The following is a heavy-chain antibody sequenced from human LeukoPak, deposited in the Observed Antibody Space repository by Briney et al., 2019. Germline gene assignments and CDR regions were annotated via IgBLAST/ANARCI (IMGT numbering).Heavy chain of an antibody. CDR2: ISSSSSYI. CDR1: GYTFSSYS. J-gene: IGHJ4*02. Sequence: GGSLRLSCADSGYTFSSYSMNWVRQAPGKGLEWVSSISSSSSYIYYGDSVKGRFTISRDNAKNSLYLQMNSLRAEDTAVYYCARAWSGSYYNGFDYWGQGTLVTVSS. D-gene: IGHD3-10*01. CDR3: ARAWSGSYYNGFDY. V-gene: IGHV3-21*01.